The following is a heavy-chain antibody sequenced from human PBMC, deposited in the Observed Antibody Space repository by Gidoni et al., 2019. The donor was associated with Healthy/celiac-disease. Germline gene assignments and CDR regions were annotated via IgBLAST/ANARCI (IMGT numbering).Heavy chain of an antibody. CDR3: ARGRYCSSTSCYTGGWNYGIHWFDP. CDR2: INHSGST. CDR1: GGSFSGYY. Sequence: QVQLQQWGAGLLKPSETLSLTCAVYGGSFSGYYWRWIRQPPGKGLEWIGEINHSGSTNYNPSLKSRVTISVDTSKNQSSLKLSSVTAADTAVYYCARGRYCSSTSCYTGGWNYGIHWFDPWGQGTLVTVSS. D-gene: IGHD2-2*02. V-gene: IGHV4-34*01. J-gene: IGHJ5*02.